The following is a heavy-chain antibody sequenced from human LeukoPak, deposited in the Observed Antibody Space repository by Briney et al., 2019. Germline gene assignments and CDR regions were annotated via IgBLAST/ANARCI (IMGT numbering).Heavy chain of an antibody. CDR2: ISSGGRTI. CDR3: ARDQERITMVRGVAKPNWFDP. D-gene: IGHD3-10*01. J-gene: IGHJ5*02. Sequence: GGSLRLSCAASGFTFSDYYMSWIRQAPGKRLEWVSYISSGGRTIYYADSVKGRFTISRDNAKNSLYLQMNSLRAEDTAIYYCARDQERITMVRGVAKPNWFDPWGQGTLVTVSS. V-gene: IGHV3-11*01. CDR1: GFTFSDYY.